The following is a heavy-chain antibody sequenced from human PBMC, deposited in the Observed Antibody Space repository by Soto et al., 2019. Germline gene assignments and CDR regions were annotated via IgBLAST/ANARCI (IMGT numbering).Heavy chain of an antibody. V-gene: IGHV4-34*01. CDR1: GGSFSGYY. CDR3: ARGLNWIDY. CDR2: INHSGST. J-gene: IGHJ4*02. Sequence: SETLSLTCAVYGGSFSGYYWSWIRQPPVKGLEWIGEINHSGSTNYNPSLKSRVTISVDTSKNQFSLKLSSVTAADTAVYYCARGLNWIDYWGQGTLVTVSS. D-gene: IGHD3-3*01.